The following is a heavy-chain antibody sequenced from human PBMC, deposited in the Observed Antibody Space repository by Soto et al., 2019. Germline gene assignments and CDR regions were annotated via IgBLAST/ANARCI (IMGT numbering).Heavy chain of an antibody. CDR2: INPHGGST. Sequence: ASVKVSCKAPRDTFTSYYINWVRQAPGQGLEWMGVINPHGGSTAYAQKFKGRVTLTRDTSASTVYMEVSSPTSEDTAMYYCARSSGGNFGIIIEGTNWFAPWGQGTLVTVSS. D-gene: IGHD1-26*01. V-gene: IGHV1-46*01. CDR3: ARSSGGNFGIIIEGTNWFAP. J-gene: IGHJ5*02. CDR1: RDTFTSYY.